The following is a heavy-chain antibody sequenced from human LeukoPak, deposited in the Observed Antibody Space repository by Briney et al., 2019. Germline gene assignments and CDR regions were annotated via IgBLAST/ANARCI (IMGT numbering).Heavy chain of an antibody. CDR1: GGPMNSYY. J-gene: IGHJ3*02. V-gene: IGHV4-59*01. Sequence: SETLSLTCTVSGGPMNSYYWSWIRQPPGKGLEWIAYMYYTGCTNYNPSLRSRVTISVDTSKKQFSLKLSSVPAADTAVYYCARVKGSGSYFAFDIWGQGTMVTVSS. CDR2: MYYTGCT. CDR3: ARVKGSGSYFAFDI. D-gene: IGHD3-10*01.